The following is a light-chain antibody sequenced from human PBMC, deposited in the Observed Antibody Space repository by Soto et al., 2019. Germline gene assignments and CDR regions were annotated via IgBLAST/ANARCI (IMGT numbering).Light chain of an antibody. CDR3: HQYDSSPLT. V-gene: IGKV3-20*01. Sequence: EIVLTQSPGTLSVSPGERATLSCRASQSVGRNYLAWYQKKPGQAPRLLIYDASSRATGIPDRFSGSGSGTDFTLTISRLETEDYAVYDCHQYDSSPLTFGGGTKGE. CDR1: QSVGRNY. J-gene: IGKJ4*01. CDR2: DAS.